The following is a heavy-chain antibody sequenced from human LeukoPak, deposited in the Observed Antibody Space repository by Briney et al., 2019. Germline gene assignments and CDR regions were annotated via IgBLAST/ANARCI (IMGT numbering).Heavy chain of an antibody. CDR3: ARDRWRIQLRRGQTLDY. Sequence: ASVKVSCKASGYTFTGYYMHWVRQAPGQGLEGMGWINPNSGGTKYAQKFQGRVTMTRDTSLSTAYMELSRLRFDDTAVYYCARDRWRIQLRRGQTLDYWGQGTLVTVSS. D-gene: IGHD5-18*01. CDR2: INPNSGGT. J-gene: IGHJ4*02. CDR1: GYTFTGYY. V-gene: IGHV1-2*02.